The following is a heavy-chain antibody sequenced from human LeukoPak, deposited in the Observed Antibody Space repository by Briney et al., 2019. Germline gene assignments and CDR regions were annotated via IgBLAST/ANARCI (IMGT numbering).Heavy chain of an antibody. CDR1: GFTFSSFT. CDR2: ISSSSNYI. V-gene: IGHV3-21*01. J-gene: IGHJ4*02. CDR3: ARDLYGDYAFDY. D-gene: IGHD4-17*01. Sequence: GGSLRLSCAASGFTFSSFTMNWVRQAPGKGPEWVSSISSSSNYIYYADSVKGRFTISRDNAKNSLYLQMNSLRAGDTAVYYCARDLYGDYAFDYWGQGTLVTVSS.